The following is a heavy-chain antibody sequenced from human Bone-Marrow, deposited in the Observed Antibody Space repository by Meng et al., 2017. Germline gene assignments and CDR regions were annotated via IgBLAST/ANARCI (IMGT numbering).Heavy chain of an antibody. D-gene: IGHD6-19*01. CDR3: ARDRSYSSGGGMDV. Sequence: GESLKISCAASGFTFSSYAMHWVRQAPGKGLVWVSRINSDGSSTSYADSVKGRFTISRDNAKNTLYLQMNSLRAEDTAVYYCARDRSYSSGGGMDVWGQGTTVTVSS. V-gene: IGHV3-74*01. J-gene: IGHJ6*02. CDR1: GFTFSSYA. CDR2: INSDGSST.